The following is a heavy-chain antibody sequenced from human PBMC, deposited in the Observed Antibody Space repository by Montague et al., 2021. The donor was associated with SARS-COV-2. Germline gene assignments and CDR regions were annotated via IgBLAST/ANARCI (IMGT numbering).Heavy chain of an antibody. V-gene: IGHV2-5*02. CDR2: IYWDDDK. D-gene: IGHD3-10*01. Sequence: VKPTQTLTLTCTFSGFSLSTSGVGVSWIRQPPGKALEWLALIYWDDDKRYSPSLKSRLTITKDTSKNQVVLTMTNMDPVDTATYYCPHRPPVVWFGELLVWGQGALVTVSS. CDR3: PHRPPVVWFGELLV. CDR1: GFSLSTSGVG. J-gene: IGHJ4*02.